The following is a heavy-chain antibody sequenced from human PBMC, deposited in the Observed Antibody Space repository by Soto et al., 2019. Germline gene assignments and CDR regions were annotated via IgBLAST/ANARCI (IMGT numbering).Heavy chain of an antibody. CDR3: AKDDSSSWSYYFDY. D-gene: IGHD6-13*01. V-gene: IGHV3-23*01. CDR1: GFTFSSYA. Sequence: GGSLRLSCAASGFTFSSYAMSWVRQAPGKGLEWVSAISGSGSSTYYADSVKGRFTISRDNSKNTLYLQMNSLRAEDTAVYYCAKDDSSSWSYYFDYWGQGTLVTVSS. J-gene: IGHJ4*02. CDR2: ISGSGSST.